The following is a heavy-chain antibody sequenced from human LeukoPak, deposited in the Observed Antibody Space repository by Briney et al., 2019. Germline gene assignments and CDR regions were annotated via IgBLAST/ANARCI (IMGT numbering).Heavy chain of an antibody. CDR1: SYTFTSYG. J-gene: IGHJ5*02. V-gene: IGHV1-18*01. CDR3: ARDPHSSSWYGWFDP. CDR2: ISAYNGNT. D-gene: IGHD6-13*01. Sequence: GASVKVSCKASSYTFTSYGISWVRQAPGQGLEWMGWISAYNGNTNYAQKLQGRVTMTTDTSTSTAYMELRSLRSDDTAVYYCARDPHSSSWYGWFDPWGQGTLVTVSS.